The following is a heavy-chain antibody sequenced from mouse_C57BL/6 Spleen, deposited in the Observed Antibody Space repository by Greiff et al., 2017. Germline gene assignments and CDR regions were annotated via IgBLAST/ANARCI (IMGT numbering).Heavy chain of an antibody. CDR2: ISSGGDYI. CDR3: TKDSAGPFAY. CDR1: GFTFSSYA. V-gene: IGHV5-9-1*02. D-gene: IGHD3-2*02. Sequence: EVKVVESGEGLVKPGGSLKLSCAASGFTFSSYAMSWVRQTPEKRLEWVAYISSGGDYIYYADTVKGRFTISRDNARHTLYLQMSSLKSEKTAMYYCTKDSAGPFAYWGEESLGTVSA. J-gene: IGHJ3*01.